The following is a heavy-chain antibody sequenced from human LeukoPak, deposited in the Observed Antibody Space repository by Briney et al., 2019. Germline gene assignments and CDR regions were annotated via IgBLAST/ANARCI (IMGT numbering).Heavy chain of an antibody. D-gene: IGHD2-15*01. CDR3: ARVGSDIVVVVSDAFDI. CDR2: INPNSGGT. V-gene: IGHV1-2*02. J-gene: IGHJ3*02. CDR1: GYTFTGYY. Sequence: ASVKVSCKASGYTFTGYYMHWVRQAPGQGLEWMGWINPNSGGTNYAQKFQGRVTMTRDTSITTAYMELRSLRSDDTAVYYCARVGSDIVVVVSDAFDIWGQGTMVTVSS.